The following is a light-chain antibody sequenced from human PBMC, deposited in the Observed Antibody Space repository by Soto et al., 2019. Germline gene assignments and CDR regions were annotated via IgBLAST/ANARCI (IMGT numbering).Light chain of an antibody. CDR3: MQALQTPWT. Sequence: DIVMTQSPLSLPVTPGEPSSISCRSSQSLQHSNGYNYLDWYLQKPGQSPQLLIYLGSHRASWVPDRFSGSASGTDFTLKITRVEDDDVGVYYCMQALQTPWTVGQGTKVEIK. CDR1: QSLQHSNGYNY. V-gene: IGKV2-28*01. J-gene: IGKJ1*01. CDR2: LGS.